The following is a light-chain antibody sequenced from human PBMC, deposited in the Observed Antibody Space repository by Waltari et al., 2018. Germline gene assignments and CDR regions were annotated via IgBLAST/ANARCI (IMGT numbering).Light chain of an antibody. CDR1: QSISSW. J-gene: IGKJ2*02. V-gene: IGKV1-5*03. CDR2: KGS. CDR3: QQYNSYSGT. Sequence: DIQMTQSPSTLSASVGDRVTITCRASQSISSWLVWYQQKPGKAPKLLIYKGSSLESGVPSRFSGSGSGTEVTLTISSLQPDDFATYYCQQYNSYSGTFGQGTKLEIK.